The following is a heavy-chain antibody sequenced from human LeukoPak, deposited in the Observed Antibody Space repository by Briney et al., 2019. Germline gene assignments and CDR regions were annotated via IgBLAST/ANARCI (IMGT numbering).Heavy chain of an antibody. J-gene: IGHJ4*02. CDR2: IYYSGST. CDR1: GGSFSGYY. CDR3: AGGLWFGASDY. Sequence: SETLSLTCAVYGGSFSGYYWSWIRQPPGKGLEWIGYIYYSGSTNYNPSLKSRVTISVDTSKNQFSLKLSSVTAADTAVYYCAGGLWFGASDYWGQGTLVTVSS. D-gene: IGHD3-10*01. V-gene: IGHV4-59*01.